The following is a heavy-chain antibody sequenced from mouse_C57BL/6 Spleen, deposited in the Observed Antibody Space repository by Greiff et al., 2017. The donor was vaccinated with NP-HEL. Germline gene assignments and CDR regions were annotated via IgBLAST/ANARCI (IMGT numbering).Heavy chain of an antibody. V-gene: IGHV1-18*01. CDR2: INPNNGGT. J-gene: IGHJ4*01. Sequence: EVQLQESGPELVKPGASVKIPCTASGYTFTDYHMDWVKQSHGKSLEWIGDINPNNGGTIYNQKFKGKDTLTVDKSSSTAYMELRSLTSEDTAVYYCARSYYSRAMDYGGKGTSVTVAS. CDR1: GYTFTDYH. D-gene: IGHD2-12*01. CDR3: ARSYYSRAMDY.